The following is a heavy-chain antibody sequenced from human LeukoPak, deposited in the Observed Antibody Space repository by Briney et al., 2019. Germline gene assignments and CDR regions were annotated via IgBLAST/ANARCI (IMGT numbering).Heavy chain of an antibody. D-gene: IGHD1-14*01. CDR2: INLYNGAT. CDR3: ASWAGGNEPVASFDC. CDR1: GYSFTAYY. J-gene: IGHJ4*02. Sequence: ASVKVSCKPTGYSFTAYYIFWMRQAPGQGLECMGWINLYNGATKYAQRFQSRVTMTRDTSISTAYMELSRLRSDDTATYYCASWAGGNEPVASFDCWAQGTLVTVSS. V-gene: IGHV1-2*02.